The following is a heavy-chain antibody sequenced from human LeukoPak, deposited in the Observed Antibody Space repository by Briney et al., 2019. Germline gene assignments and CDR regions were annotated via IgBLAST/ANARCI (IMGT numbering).Heavy chain of an antibody. CDR2: ISGSAKTR. V-gene: IGHV3-48*03. CDR3: VGPDY. CDR1: GFPFSSHE. J-gene: IGHJ4*02. Sequence: PGGPLGLSCSASGFPFSSHEMNWVRQAPGKGLEWVSGISGSAKTRYYADSMKGRFTISRDNAKNSLYLQMNNLRAEDTAIYYCVGPDYWGQGTLVTVSS.